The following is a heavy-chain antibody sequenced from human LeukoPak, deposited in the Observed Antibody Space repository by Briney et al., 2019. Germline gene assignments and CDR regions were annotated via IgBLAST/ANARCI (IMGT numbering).Heavy chain of an antibody. V-gene: IGHV3-30*04. CDR3: ARDAVYCTNGVCPITSFDY. CDR2: ISYDGSSK. CDR1: GFTFSSYA. J-gene: IGHJ4*02. D-gene: IGHD2-8*01. Sequence: GGSLRLSCAASGFTFSSYAMHWVRQAPGKGLEWVAVISYDGSSKYYADSVKGRFTISRDNSKNTLYLQMNSLRAEDTAVYYCARDAVYCTNGVCPITSFDYWGQGTLVTVSS.